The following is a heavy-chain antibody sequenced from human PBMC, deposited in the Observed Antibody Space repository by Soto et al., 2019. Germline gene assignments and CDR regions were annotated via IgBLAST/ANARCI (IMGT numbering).Heavy chain of an antibody. V-gene: IGHV5-51*01. D-gene: IGHD4-17*01. Sequence: PGESLKISCKGSGYSFTSYWIGWVRQMPGKGLEWMGIIYPGDSDTRYSPSFQGQVTISADKSISTAYLQWSSLKASDTAMYYCARHEDYGLLDSAFDNWGQGTMVTVSS. CDR3: ARHEDYGLLDSAFDN. J-gene: IGHJ3*02. CDR1: GYSFTSYW. CDR2: IYPGDSDT.